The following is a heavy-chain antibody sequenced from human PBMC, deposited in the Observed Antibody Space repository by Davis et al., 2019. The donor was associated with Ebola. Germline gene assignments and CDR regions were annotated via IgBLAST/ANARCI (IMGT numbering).Heavy chain of an antibody. V-gene: IGHV6-1*01. CDR1: GDSVSSNSGA. CDR2: TYYRSKWYN. CDR3: AKTYCSGGSCYWYFDL. Sequence: HSQTLSLTCAISGDSVSSNSGAWNWIRQSPSRGLEWLGRTYYRSKWYNDYAVSVKSRITINPDTSKNQFSLQLNSVTPEDTAVYYCAKTYCSGGSCYWYFDLWGRGTLVTVSS. J-gene: IGHJ2*01. D-gene: IGHD2-15*01.